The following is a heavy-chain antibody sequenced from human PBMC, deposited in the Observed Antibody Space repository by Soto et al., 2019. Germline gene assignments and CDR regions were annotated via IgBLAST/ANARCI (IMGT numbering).Heavy chain of an antibody. V-gene: IGHV1-3*01. CDR1: GYTFTNYP. CDR3: ARVDFIGSWYALY. J-gene: IGHJ4*02. CDR2: INVGNGNT. D-gene: IGHD6-13*01. Sequence: ASVKVSCKASGYTFTNYPMHWVRQAPGQRPEWMGWINVGNGNTKYSQKFQGRVNITRDTSARTVYMELNSLRSEDTAVYYCARVDFIGSWYALYWGQGTLVTSPQ.